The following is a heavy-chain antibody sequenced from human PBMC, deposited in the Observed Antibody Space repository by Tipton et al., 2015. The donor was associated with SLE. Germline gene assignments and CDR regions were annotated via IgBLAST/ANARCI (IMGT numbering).Heavy chain of an antibody. CDR1: GGSVSGFY. CDR2: IYVTASGST. V-gene: IGHV4-4*08. CDR3: ARVVPVGGTDY. D-gene: IGHD6-19*01. Sequence: TLSLTCTVSGGSVSGFYWRWFRQPPGKGLEWIGYIYVTASGSTSYNPYLKSRITISADTSRNQFFLTLSSLTAADTAVYYCARVVPVGGTDYWGQGTLVTVSS. J-gene: IGHJ4*02.